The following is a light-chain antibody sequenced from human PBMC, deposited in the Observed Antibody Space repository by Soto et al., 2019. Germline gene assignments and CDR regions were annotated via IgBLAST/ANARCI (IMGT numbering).Light chain of an antibody. CDR3: QQNGPSPWT. J-gene: IGKJ1*01. Sequence: IGLTQSPGTLSLSPGERATLYCRASQAVPGSSLAWYQQKPGQVPRLLIYAASILATGIPDRFSGSGSGTDFTLTISRLEPEDFAVYHCQQNGPSPWTFGQGTKVEIK. CDR2: AAS. CDR1: QAVPGSS. V-gene: IGKV3-20*01.